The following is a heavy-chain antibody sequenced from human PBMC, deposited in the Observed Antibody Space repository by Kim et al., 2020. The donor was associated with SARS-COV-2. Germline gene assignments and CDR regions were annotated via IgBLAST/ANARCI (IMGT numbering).Heavy chain of an antibody. CDR2: ISYDGSNK. CDR3: ARDERHSLDY. J-gene: IGHJ4*02. CDR1: GFTFSSYA. D-gene: IGHD3-3*02. V-gene: IGHV3-30*04. Sequence: GGSLRLSCAASGFTFSSYAMHWVRQAPGKGLEWVAVISYDGSNKYYADSVKGRFTISRDNSKNTLYLQMNSLRAEDTAVYYCARDERHSLDYWGQGTLVTVSS.